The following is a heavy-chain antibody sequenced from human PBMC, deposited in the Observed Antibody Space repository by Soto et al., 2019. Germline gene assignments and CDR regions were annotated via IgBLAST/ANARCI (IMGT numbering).Heavy chain of an antibody. J-gene: IGHJ4*02. D-gene: IGHD2-15*01. V-gene: IGHV1-3*01. CDR3: ARDPGYCSGGSCYFGFDY. Sequence: ASVKVSCKTSVYTFTSYAMHCVRQAPGQRLERMGWINAGNGNTKYSQKFQGRFTITRHTSASTAYMELSSLRSEDTAVYYCARDPGYCSGGSCYFGFDYWGQGTLVTVSS. CDR1: VYTFTSYA. CDR2: INAGNGNT.